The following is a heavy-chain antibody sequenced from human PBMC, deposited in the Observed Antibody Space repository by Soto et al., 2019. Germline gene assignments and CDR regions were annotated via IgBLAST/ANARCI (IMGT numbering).Heavy chain of an antibody. V-gene: IGHV3-11*01. CDR2: ISSSGSTI. Sequence: GGSLRLSCAASGFTFSDYYMSWIRQAPGKGLEWVSYISSSGSTIYYADSVKGRFTISRDNAKNSLYLQMNSLRAEDTAVYYCASNAFPYSYSSLHFGGQGTLVTVSS. D-gene: IGHD6-13*01. CDR1: GFTFSDYY. J-gene: IGHJ4*02. CDR3: ASNAFPYSYSSLHF.